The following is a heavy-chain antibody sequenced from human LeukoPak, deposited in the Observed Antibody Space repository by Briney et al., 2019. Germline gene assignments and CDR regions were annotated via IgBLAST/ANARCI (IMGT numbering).Heavy chain of an antibody. CDR3: TTGGQWLPYYYYYYMDV. CDR2: IRSKAYGGTT. J-gene: IGHJ6*03. V-gene: IGHV3-49*04. D-gene: IGHD6-19*01. Sequence: PGGSLRLSCTASGFTFGDYAMSWVRQAPGKGLEWVGFIRSKAYGGTTEYAASVKGRFTISRDDSKSIAYLQMNSLKTEDTAVYYCTTGGQWLPYYYYYYMDVWGKGTTVTVSS. CDR1: GFTFGDYA.